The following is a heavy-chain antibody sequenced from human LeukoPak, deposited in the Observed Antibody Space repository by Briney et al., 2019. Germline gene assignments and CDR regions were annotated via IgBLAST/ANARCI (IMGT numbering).Heavy chain of an antibody. Sequence: SVKVSCKASGGTFSSYAISWVRQAPGQGLEWMGRIVPIFGTANYAQKFQGRVTITTDESTSTAYMELSSLRSEDTAVYYCARDDCSGGSCYGIGYWGQGTLVTVSS. CDR3: ARDDCSGGSCYGIGY. V-gene: IGHV1-69*05. J-gene: IGHJ4*02. CDR2: IVPIFGTA. CDR1: GGTFSSYA. D-gene: IGHD2-15*01.